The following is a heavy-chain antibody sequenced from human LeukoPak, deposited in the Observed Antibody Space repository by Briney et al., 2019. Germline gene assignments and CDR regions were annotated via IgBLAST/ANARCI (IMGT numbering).Heavy chain of an antibody. CDR1: GGSISSGDYY. J-gene: IGHJ4*02. D-gene: IGHD2-2*01. V-gene: IGHV4-30-4*01. CDR3: ARADCSSTSCYGRLIDY. Sequence: SETLSLTCTVSGGSISSGDYYWSWIRQPPGKSLEWIGYIHYSGETYYSPSLKSRVTISVDTSKNQFSLKLRSVTAADTAVYYCARADCSSTSCYGRLIDYWGQGTLVTVSS. CDR2: IHYSGET.